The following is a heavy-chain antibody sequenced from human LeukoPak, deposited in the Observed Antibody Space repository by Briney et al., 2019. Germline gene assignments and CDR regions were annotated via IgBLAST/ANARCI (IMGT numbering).Heavy chain of an antibody. D-gene: IGHD5-24*01. J-gene: IGHJ6*03. V-gene: IGHV1-46*01. CDR1: GYTFTSYY. CDR3: AKGMATSSYYYYYMDV. CDR2: INPSGGST. Sequence: ASVKVSCKASGYTFTSYYMHWVRQAPGQGLEWMGIINPSGGSTSYAQKFQGRVTMTRDTSTSTVYMELSSLRSEDTAVYYCAKGMATSSYYYYYMDVWGKGTTVTVSS.